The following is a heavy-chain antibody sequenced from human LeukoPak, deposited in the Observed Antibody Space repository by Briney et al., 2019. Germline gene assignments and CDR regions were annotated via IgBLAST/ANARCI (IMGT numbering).Heavy chain of an antibody. D-gene: IGHD5-18*01. Sequence: GGSLRLSCAASGFFLSNYWMNWVRQAPGKGLEWVANIKQDGSEKYYVDSVKGRFTISRDNAKNSLYLQMNSLRAEDTAVYYCVRDWPGDSYGADPWGQGTLVTVSS. CDR3: VRDWPGDSYGADP. CDR2: IKQDGSEK. J-gene: IGHJ5*02. V-gene: IGHV3-7*01. CDR1: GFFLSNYW.